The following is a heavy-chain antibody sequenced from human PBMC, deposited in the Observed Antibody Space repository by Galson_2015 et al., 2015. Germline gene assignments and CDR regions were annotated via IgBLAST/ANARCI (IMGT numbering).Heavy chain of an antibody. CDR1: GGSIISSSYY. D-gene: IGHD4-23*01. Sequence: SLTCTVSGGSIISSSYYWGRIRQPPGKGLEWIGSIYYTGNTYYTPSLKSRVTIFVDTSKNQFSLKLNPVTAADTALYYCARLDGGTYFFDYWGQGTLVTVSS. CDR3: ARLDGGTYFFDY. V-gene: IGHV4-39*01. J-gene: IGHJ4*02. CDR2: IYYTGNT.